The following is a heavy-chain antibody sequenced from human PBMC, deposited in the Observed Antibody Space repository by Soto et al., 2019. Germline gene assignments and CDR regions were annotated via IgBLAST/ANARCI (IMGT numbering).Heavy chain of an antibody. J-gene: IGHJ6*02. D-gene: IGHD6-6*01. CDR3: ARDRFGYSSSSTNYYYGMDV. Sequence: SVKVSCKASGGTFSSYAISWVRQAPGQGLEWMGGIIPIFGTANYAQKFQGRVTITADESTSTAYMELSSLRSEDTAVYYCARDRFGYSSSSTNYYYGMDVWGQGTTVTVSS. CDR2: IIPIFGTA. V-gene: IGHV1-69*13. CDR1: GGTFSSYA.